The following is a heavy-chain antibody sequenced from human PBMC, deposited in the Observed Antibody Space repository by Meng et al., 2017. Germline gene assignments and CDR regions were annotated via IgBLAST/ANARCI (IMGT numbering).Heavy chain of an antibody. CDR3: ARGRWRGNRFDP. CDR1: GGSISSYY. D-gene: IGHD3-10*01. Sequence: ESGPGLGNPSETLSLTCTVSGGSISSYYWSWIRQPPGRGLEWIGYIYYSGSTNYNPSLKSRVTISVDTSKNQFSLKLSSVTAADTAVYYCARGRWRGNRFDPWGQGTLVTVSS. CDR2: IYYSGST. V-gene: IGHV4-59*12. J-gene: IGHJ5*02.